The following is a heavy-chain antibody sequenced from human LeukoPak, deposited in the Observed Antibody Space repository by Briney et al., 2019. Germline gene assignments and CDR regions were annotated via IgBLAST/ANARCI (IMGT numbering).Heavy chain of an antibody. J-gene: IGHJ4*02. Sequence: PGGSLRLSCAASGFTFSSYEMNWVRQAPGKGLEWVSYISSSGSTIYYADSVRGRFTISRDNAKNSLYLQMNSLRAEDTAVYYCARDSARYSSSLFGYWGQGTLVTVSS. D-gene: IGHD6-13*01. CDR3: ARDSARYSSSLFGY. CDR1: GFTFSSYE. V-gene: IGHV3-48*03. CDR2: ISSSGSTI.